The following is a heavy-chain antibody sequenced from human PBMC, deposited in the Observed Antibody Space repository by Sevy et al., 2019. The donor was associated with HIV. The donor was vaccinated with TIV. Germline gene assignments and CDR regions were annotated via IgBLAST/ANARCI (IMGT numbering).Heavy chain of an antibody. D-gene: IGHD5-18*01. CDR2: INNGGST. V-gene: IGHV3-23*01. Sequence: GGSLRLSCGASGFTFSNYAMSWVRQAPGKGPEWVSGINNGGSTYYADSVKGRFTISRDHSKKMGFLQMNRLRAEDTAVYYCASGDTTMITDLDYWGQGALVTVSS. J-gene: IGHJ4*02. CDR1: GFTFSNYA. CDR3: ASGDTTMITDLDY.